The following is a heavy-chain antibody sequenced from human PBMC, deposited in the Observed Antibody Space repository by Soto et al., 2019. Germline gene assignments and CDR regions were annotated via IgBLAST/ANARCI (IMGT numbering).Heavy chain of an antibody. CDR3: ARDKHYDFWSGYYGQEAEDALDI. CDR2: IKQDGSEK. V-gene: IGHV3-7*01. CDR1: GFTFSSYW. D-gene: IGHD3-3*01. Sequence: GGSLRLSCAASGFTFSSYWMSWVRQAPGKGLEWVANIKQDGSEKYYVDSVKGRFTISRDNAKNSLYLQMNSLRAEDTAVYYCARDKHYDFWSGYYGQEAEDALDIWGQGTMVTVSS. J-gene: IGHJ3*02.